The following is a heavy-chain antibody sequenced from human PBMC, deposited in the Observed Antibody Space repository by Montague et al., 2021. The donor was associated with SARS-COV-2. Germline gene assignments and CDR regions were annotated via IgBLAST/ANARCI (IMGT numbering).Heavy chain of an antibody. J-gene: IGHJ6*02. D-gene: IGHD2-21*02. CDR2: IYNNGST. CDR3: ARGGGDSADYYYYAMDV. V-gene: IGHV4-59*01. CDR1: GGSISSYY. Sequence: SETLSLTCTVSGGSISSYYWSWIRQPPGKGLQWIGYIYNNGSTNCNTSLKNRVTLSIDTSKNQFSLKLTSVTAADTAVYYCARGGGDSADYYYYAMDVWGQGTTVTVSS.